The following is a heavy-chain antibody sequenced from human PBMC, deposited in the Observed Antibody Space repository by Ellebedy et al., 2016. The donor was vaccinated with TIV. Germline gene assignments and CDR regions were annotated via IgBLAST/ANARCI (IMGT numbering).Heavy chain of an antibody. CDR3: AVYDSSGYYYNDY. J-gene: IGHJ4*02. Sequence: ASVKVSCKGSGYSFTSYWIGWVRQMPGKGLEWMGIIYPGDSDTRYSPSFQGQVTISADKSISTAYLQWSSLKASDTAMYYCAVYDSSGYYYNDYWGQGTLVTVSS. CDR2: IYPGDSDT. CDR1: GYSFTSYW. V-gene: IGHV5-51*01. D-gene: IGHD3-22*01.